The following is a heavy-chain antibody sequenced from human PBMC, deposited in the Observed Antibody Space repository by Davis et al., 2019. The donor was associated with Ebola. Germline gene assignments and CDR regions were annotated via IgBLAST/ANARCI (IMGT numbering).Heavy chain of an antibody. CDR3: AKVRGQLPTHDAFDI. D-gene: IGHD2-2*01. CDR1: GFTFSSYP. Sequence: GESLKTPCAASGFTFSSYPMSWVRQAPGKGPEWVSAISGSGGSTYYADSVKGRFTISRDNSKNTLYLQMNSLRAEDTAVYYCAKVRGQLPTHDAFDIWGQGTMVTVSS. J-gene: IGHJ3*02. CDR2: ISGSGGST. V-gene: IGHV3-23*01.